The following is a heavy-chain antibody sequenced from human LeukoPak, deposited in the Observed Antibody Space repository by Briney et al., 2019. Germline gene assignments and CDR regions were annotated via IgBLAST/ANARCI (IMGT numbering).Heavy chain of an antibody. V-gene: IGHV1-69*04. CDR3: ARDGGNGGD. D-gene: IGHD4-23*01. CDR1: GGTFSSYA. Sequence: SVKVSCKASGGTFSSYAISWVRQAPGQGLEWMGRIIPTLGIANYAQKFQGRVTITADKSTSTAYTELSSLRSEDTAVYYCARDGGNGGDWGQGTLVTVSS. J-gene: IGHJ4*02. CDR2: IIPTLGIA.